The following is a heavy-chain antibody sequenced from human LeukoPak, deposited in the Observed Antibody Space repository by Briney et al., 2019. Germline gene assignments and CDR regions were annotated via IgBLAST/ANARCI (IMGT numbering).Heavy chain of an antibody. D-gene: IGHD6-19*01. CDR1: GFTFSNYA. V-gene: IGHV3-23*01. CDR3: AKKASTVAGPDAYDI. Sequence: GGSLRLSCVASGFTFSNYALSWVRRAPGKGLEWISAVIGSGIDTYYRDSVKGRFTISRDNSKNTVYLQMNGLRVEDTAVYYCAKKASTVAGPDAYDIWGQGTRVTVSS. CDR2: VIGSGIDT. J-gene: IGHJ3*02.